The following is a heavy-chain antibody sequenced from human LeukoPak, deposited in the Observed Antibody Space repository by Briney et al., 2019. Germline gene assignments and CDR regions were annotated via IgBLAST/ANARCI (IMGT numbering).Heavy chain of an antibody. D-gene: IGHD3-16*02. CDR3: ARDVHYDYVWGSYRYTDYFDY. J-gene: IGHJ4*02. Sequence: GSVKGRFTISRDNAKNSLYLQMNSLRAEDTAVYYCARDVHYDYVWGSYRYTDYFDYWGQGTLVTVSS. V-gene: IGHV3-7*01.